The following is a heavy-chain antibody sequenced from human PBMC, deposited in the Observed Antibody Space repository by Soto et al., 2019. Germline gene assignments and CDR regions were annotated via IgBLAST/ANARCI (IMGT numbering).Heavy chain of an antibody. CDR1: GYSFTSYW. Sequence: EVQLVQSGAEVKKPGESLKISCKGSGYSFTSYWIGWVRQMPGKGLEWMGIIYPGDSDTRYSPSFQGQVTISADKSISTAYLQWSSLKASDTAMYYCARRRGRGRQNRGHCSGGSCSHHNWFDPWGQGTLVTVSS. J-gene: IGHJ5*02. V-gene: IGHV5-51*01. CDR3: ARRRGRGRQNRGHCSGGSCSHHNWFDP. CDR2: IYPGDSDT. D-gene: IGHD2-15*01.